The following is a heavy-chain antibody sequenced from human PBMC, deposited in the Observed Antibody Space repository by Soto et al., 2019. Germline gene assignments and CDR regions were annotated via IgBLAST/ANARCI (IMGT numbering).Heavy chain of an antibody. V-gene: IGHV4-59*01. D-gene: IGHD3-3*01. J-gene: IGHJ4*02. CDR2: IYYSGST. CDR1: GGSISSYY. CDR3: ARENSITIFGVVSNFDY. Sequence: SETLSLTCTVSGGSISSYYWSWIRQPPGKGLEWIGYIYYSGSTNYNPSLKSRVTISVDTSKNQFSLKLSSVTAADTAVYYCARENSITIFGVVSNFDYWGQGTLVTVSS.